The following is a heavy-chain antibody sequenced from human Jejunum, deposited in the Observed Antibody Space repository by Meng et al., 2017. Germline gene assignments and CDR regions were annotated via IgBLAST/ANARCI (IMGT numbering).Heavy chain of an antibody. CDR3: ARDSLNWASELGTFDI. J-gene: IGHJ3*02. Sequence: GESLKISCAASGFTFYYYWMTWVRQAPGKGLEWVANIKHDGSDKYYVDSVKGRFTISRDNAKNSLYLQMNSLRADDTAMYYCARDSLNWASELGTFDIWGQATMVTVSS. CDR1: GFTFYYYW. D-gene: IGHD7-27*01. V-gene: IGHV3-7*01. CDR2: IKHDGSDK.